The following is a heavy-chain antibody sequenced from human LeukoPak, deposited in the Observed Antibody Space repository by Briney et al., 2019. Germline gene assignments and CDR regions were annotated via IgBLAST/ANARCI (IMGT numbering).Heavy chain of an antibody. CDR2: ISAYNGNT. V-gene: IGHV1-18*01. D-gene: IGHD1-26*01. CDR3: ARDRRGGSYWHY. Sequence: GASVKVSCKASGYTFTSYGISCVRQAPGQGLEWMGWISAYNGNTNYVQRLQGRVTMTTDTSTSTAYMELRSLTSDDTAVYYCARDRRGGSYWHYWGQGTLVTVSS. J-gene: IGHJ4*02. CDR1: GYTFTSYG.